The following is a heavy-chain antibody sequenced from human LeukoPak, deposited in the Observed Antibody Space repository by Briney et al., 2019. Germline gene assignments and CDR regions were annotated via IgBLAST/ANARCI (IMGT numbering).Heavy chain of an antibody. J-gene: IGHJ6*03. V-gene: IGHV1-18*01. CDR2: ISAYNGHT. CDR1: GYNFTSYD. Sequence: ASVKVSCKASGYNFTSYDISWVRQAPGQGLEWMGWISAYNGHTNYAQKLQGIVTMTADTSTSTAYMELRSLRSDDTAVYYCARVYSGEYYYYYYMDVWGKGTTVTVSS. D-gene: IGHD2-15*01. CDR3: ARVYSGEYYYYYYMDV.